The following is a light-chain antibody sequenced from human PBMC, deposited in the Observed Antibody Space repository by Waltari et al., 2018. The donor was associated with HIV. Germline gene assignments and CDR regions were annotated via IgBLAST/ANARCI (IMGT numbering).Light chain of an antibody. CDR3: LLSYSGARPVV. V-gene: IGLV7-46*01. Sequence: QAVVTQEPSLTVSPGGTVTLTCSSSSGPVTSGHYPYWFQQKPGQAPRTLIYDTSSRQSWTPTRFSGSLLGGKAALILSGAQPEDEAEYYCLLSYSGARPVVFGGGTKLTVL. CDR1: SGPVTSGHY. CDR2: DTS. J-gene: IGLJ2*01.